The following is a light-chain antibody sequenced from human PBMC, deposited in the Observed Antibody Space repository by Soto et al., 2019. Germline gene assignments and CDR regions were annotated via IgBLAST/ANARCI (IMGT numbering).Light chain of an antibody. CDR2: DAS. V-gene: IGKV3-11*01. CDR1: QSVDSY. J-gene: IGKJ1*01. Sequence: EIVLTQSPATLSLSPGERATLSCRASQSVDSYLAWYQQKPGQAPRLLIYDASNRATGIPARFSGSGSGTDFTLTISSLGPEDFAVYYCQQRSNWPPWTFGQGTKVEIK. CDR3: QQRSNWPPWT.